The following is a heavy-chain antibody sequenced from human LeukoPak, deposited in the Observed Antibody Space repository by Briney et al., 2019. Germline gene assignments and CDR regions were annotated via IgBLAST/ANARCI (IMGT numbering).Heavy chain of an antibody. V-gene: IGHV1-2*02. CDR1: GYTFTDYY. Sequence: ASVKVSCKASGYTFTDYYLNWVRQAPGQGLEWMGWINPNSGDTKYAQDMQGSATMTGDTSISTGYTDLSGLTSDYTAVYYCARDIWNLRLIYYWGQETLVTVSS. D-gene: IGHD1-1*01. CDR2: INPNSGDT. CDR3: ARDIWNLRLIYY. J-gene: IGHJ4*02.